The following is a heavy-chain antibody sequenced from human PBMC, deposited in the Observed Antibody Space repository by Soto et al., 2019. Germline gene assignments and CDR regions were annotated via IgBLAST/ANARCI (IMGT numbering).Heavy chain of an antibody. CDR2: LSGSGIST. J-gene: IGHJ4*02. Sequence: SGGSLRLSCAASGFTFSRYAMTWVRQAPGKGLEWVSALSGSGISTYYTDPVKGRFTISRDNSKNTLYLQMNSLKAEDTAIYYCAKAGDYCSSTTRYAYFEYWGQGT. V-gene: IGHV3-23*01. CDR3: AKAGDYCSSTTRYAYFEY. D-gene: IGHD2-2*01. CDR1: GFTFSRYA.